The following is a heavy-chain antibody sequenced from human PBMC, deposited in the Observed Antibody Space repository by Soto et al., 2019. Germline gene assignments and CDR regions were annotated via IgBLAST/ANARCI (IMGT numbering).Heavy chain of an antibody. D-gene: IGHD3-16*01. CDR2: IVVGTGNT. Sequence: QMQLVQSGPEVKKPGTSVKVSCKPSGFTFTSSAVQWVRQARGQRLEWIGWIVVGTGNTNYAQKLQERVTITRDMSSSTAYMEQRSLQSEDTAVYYCVAGRGGYGEEYYCYDGMDVWGQGTTVTVSS. CDR1: GFTFTSSA. J-gene: IGHJ6*02. V-gene: IGHV1-58*01. CDR3: VAGRGGYGEEYYCYDGMDV.